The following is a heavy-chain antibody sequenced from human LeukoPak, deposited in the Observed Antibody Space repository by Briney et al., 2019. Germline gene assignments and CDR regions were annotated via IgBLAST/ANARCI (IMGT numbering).Heavy chain of an antibody. CDR1: GFTFSDYV. V-gene: IGHV3-33*08. D-gene: IGHD1-14*01. CDR2: IWYDGSNK. Sequence: GGSLRLSCVASGFTFSDYVIHWVRQAPGKGLEWVAVIWYDGSNKYYADSVKGRFTISRDNSKNTLYLQMNSLRAEDTAVYYCARDGIRQEDYYYYYGMDVWGQGTTVTVSS. CDR3: ARDGIRQEDYYYYYGMDV. J-gene: IGHJ6*02.